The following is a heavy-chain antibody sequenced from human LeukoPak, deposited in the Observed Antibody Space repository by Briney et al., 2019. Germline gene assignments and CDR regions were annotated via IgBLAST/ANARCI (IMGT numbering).Heavy chain of an antibody. CDR3: AAIRNGYNWNSFDY. CDR1: GGTFSSYA. Sequence: SVKVSCKASGGTFSSYAISWVRQAPGQGLEWMGEIIPIFGTANYAQKFQGRVTITADESTSTAYMELSSLRSEDTAVYYCAAIRNGYNWNSFDYWGQGTLVTVSS. J-gene: IGHJ4*02. D-gene: IGHD1-7*01. V-gene: IGHV1-69*13. CDR2: IIPIFGTA.